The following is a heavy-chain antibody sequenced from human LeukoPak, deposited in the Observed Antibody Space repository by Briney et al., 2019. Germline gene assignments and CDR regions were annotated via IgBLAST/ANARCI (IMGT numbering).Heavy chain of an antibody. D-gene: IGHD5-24*01. CDR2: INPNTGGT. J-gene: IGHJ4*02. Sequence: ASVTVSCKASGYTFTDYYIHWVRQAPGQGLEWMGWINPNTGGTNYAQNFQGRVTMTTDTSISTAYMELSRLRSDDAAVYYCARGVNDGYNYYFDFWGQGTLVTVSS. CDR3: ARGVNDGYNYYFDF. CDR1: GYTFTDYY. V-gene: IGHV1-2*02.